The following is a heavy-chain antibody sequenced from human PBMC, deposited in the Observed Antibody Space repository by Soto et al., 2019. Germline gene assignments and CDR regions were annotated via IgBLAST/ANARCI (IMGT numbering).Heavy chain of an antibody. V-gene: IGHV5-51*01. D-gene: IGHD6-13*01. J-gene: IGHJ5*02. CDR3: ARIYISSWYSGYNWFDP. Sequence: PGESLKISCKGSGYTFTSYWIGWVRQMPGKGLEWMGIIYPGDSETKYSPSFQGQVTISVDKSISTAYLQWSSLKASDTAMYYCARIYISSWYSGYNWFDPWGQGTLVTVSS. CDR1: GYTFTSYW. CDR2: IYPGDSET.